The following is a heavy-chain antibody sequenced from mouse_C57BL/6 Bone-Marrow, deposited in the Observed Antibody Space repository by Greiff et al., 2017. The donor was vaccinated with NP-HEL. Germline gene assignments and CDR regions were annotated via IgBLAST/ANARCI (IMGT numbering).Heavy chain of an antibody. CDR2: IRSKSNNYAT. V-gene: IGHV10-1*01. CDR3: VRTGYGYDEWYFDV. CDR1: GFSFNTYA. J-gene: IGHJ1*03. D-gene: IGHD2-2*01. Sequence: EVQLVESGGGLVQPKGSLKLSCAASGFSFNTYAMNWVRQAPGKGLEWVARIRSKSNNYATYYADTVKDRITISRDNSESMLYLQMNNLKTEDTAMYYGVRTGYGYDEWYFDVWGTGTTVTVSS.